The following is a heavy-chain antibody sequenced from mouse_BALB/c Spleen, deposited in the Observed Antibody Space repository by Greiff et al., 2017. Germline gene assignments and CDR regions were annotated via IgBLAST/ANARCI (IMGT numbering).Heavy chain of an antibody. J-gene: IGHJ4*01. V-gene: IGHV1-63*02. CDR2: IYPGGGYT. CDR3: ARSGSTTGGNYDAMDY. CDR1: GYTFTNYW. Sequence: QVQLQQSGAELVRPGTSVKISCKASGYTFTNYWLGWVKQRPGHGLEWIGGIYPGGGYTNYNEKFKGKATLTADTSSSTAYMQLSSLTSEDSAVYFCARSGSTTGGNYDAMDYWGQGTSVTVSS. D-gene: IGHD2-14*01.